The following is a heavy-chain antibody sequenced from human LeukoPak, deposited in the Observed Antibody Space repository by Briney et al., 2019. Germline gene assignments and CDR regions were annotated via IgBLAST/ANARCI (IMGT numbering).Heavy chain of an antibody. J-gene: IGHJ4*02. CDR2: IYTSGST. V-gene: IGHV4-4*07. D-gene: IGHD6-13*01. Sequence: SETLSLTCAVYGGSFSGYYWSWIRQPAGKGLEWIGRIYTSGSTNYNPSLKSRVTISIDTSKNQFSLKLSFVTAADTAVYYCARDVIAAAGTDSWGQGTLVTVSS. CDR3: ARDVIAAAGTDS. CDR1: GGSFSGYY.